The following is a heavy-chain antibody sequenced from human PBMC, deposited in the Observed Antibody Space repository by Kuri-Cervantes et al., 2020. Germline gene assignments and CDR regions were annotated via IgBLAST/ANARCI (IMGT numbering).Heavy chain of an antibody. CDR1: GFTFSDYY. J-gene: IGHJ6*02. Sequence: GGSLRLSCAASGFTFSDYYMSWIRQAPGKGLEWVSYISSSGSTIYYADSVKGRFTISRDNAKNSLYLQMNSLRAEDTAVYYCARDILWFGELLTYYYGMDVWGQGTTVTVSS. CDR2: ISSSGSTI. CDR3: ARDILWFGELLTYYYGMDV. D-gene: IGHD3-10*01. V-gene: IGHV3-11*01.